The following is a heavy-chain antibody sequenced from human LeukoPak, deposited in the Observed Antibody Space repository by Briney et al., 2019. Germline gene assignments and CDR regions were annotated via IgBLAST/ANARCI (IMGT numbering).Heavy chain of an antibody. Sequence: GSSVKVSCKASGGTFSSYAISWVRQAPGQGLEWMGGIIPIFGTANYAQKFQGRVTITADESTSTAYMELSSLRSEDTAVYYCARGKMVYAIKWGGFDYWGQGTLVTVSS. D-gene: IGHD2-8*01. CDR1: GGTFSSYA. J-gene: IGHJ4*02. CDR2: IIPIFGTA. V-gene: IGHV1-69*01. CDR3: ARGKMVYAIKWGGFDY.